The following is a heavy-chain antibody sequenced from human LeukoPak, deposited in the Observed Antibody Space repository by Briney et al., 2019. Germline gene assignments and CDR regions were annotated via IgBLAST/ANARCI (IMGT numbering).Heavy chain of an antibody. V-gene: IGHV4-34*01. D-gene: IGHD4-17*01. J-gene: IGHJ1*01. CDR3: ARVLKDYGDIEYFQH. CDR1: GGSFSGYY. Sequence: PSETLSLTCAVYGGSFSGYYWSWIRQPPGKGLEWIGEINHSGSTNYNPSLKSRVTISVDTSKNQFSLKLSSVTAADTAVHYCARVLKDYGDIEYFQHWGQGTLVTVSS. CDR2: INHSGST.